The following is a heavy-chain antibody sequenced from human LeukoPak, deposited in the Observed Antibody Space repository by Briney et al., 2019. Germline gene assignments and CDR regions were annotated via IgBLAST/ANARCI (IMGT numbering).Heavy chain of an antibody. CDR2: IYYSGST. Sequence: PSETLSLTCTASGGSISSYYWSWIRQPPGKGLEWIGYIYYSGSTNYNPSLKSRVTISVDTSKNQFSLKLSSVTAADTAVYYCARELRYDNSDSGAFWGQGTVVTVSS. D-gene: IGHD3-22*01. J-gene: IGHJ3*01. CDR3: ARELRYDNSDSGAF. V-gene: IGHV4-59*01. CDR1: GGSISSYY.